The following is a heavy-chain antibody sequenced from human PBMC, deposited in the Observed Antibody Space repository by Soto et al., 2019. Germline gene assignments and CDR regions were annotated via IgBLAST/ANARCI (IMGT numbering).Heavy chain of an antibody. V-gene: IGHV1-18*04. D-gene: IGHD3-22*01. CDR2: ISAYNGNT. CDR1: GYTFTSYG. J-gene: IGHJ6*02. CDR3: ARDGDYYDSSGYYYYYYGMDV. Sequence: VASVKVSCKASGYTFTSYGISWVRQAPGQGLEWMGWISAYNGNTNYAQKLQGRVTMTTDTSTSTAYMELRSLRSDDAAVYYCARDGDYYDSSGYYYYYYGMDVWGQGTTVTVSS.